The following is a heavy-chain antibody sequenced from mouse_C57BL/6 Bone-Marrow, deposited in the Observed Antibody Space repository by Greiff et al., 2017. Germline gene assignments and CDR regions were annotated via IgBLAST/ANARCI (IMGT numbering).Heavy chain of an antibody. CDR2: IDPENGDT. CDR1: GFNIKDDY. Sequence: EVQLQESGAELVRPGASVKLSCTASGFNIKDDYMHWVKQRPEQGLEWIGWIDPENGDTEYASKFQGKATITADTSSNTAYLQLSSLTSEDTAVYYCTTGVYCGSSRQGWYFDVWGTGTTVTVSS. J-gene: IGHJ1*03. D-gene: IGHD1-1*01. CDR3: TTGVYCGSSRQGWYFDV. V-gene: IGHV14-4*01.